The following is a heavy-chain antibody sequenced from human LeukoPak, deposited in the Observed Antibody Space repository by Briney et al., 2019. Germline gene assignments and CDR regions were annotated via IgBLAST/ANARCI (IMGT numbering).Heavy chain of an antibody. J-gene: IGHJ4*02. CDR2: IYYSGST. Sequence: SETLSLTCTVSGASISYKYWSWIRQPPGKGLEWIGYIYYSGSTNYNPSLKSRVTMLVDTSKNQFSLKLSSVTAADTAVYYCARDKGIAAASSPYRGQGTLVTVSS. CDR1: GASISYKY. V-gene: IGHV4-59*12. D-gene: IGHD6-13*01. CDR3: ARDKGIAAASSPY.